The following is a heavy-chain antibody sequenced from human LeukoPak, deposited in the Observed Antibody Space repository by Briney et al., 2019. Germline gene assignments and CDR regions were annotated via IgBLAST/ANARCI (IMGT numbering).Heavy chain of an antibody. CDR2: IYNSGST. D-gene: IGHD6-19*01. V-gene: IGHV4-4*07. J-gene: IGHJ4*02. Sequence: PSETLSLTCTVSGGSISSYYWSWIRQPAGKGLEWIGRIYNSGSTTYNPSLKSRVTMSVDTSKNQFSLKLSSVTAADTAVYYCARFAVAGTCLDYWGQGTLVTVSS. CDR3: ARFAVAGTCLDY. CDR1: GGSISSYY.